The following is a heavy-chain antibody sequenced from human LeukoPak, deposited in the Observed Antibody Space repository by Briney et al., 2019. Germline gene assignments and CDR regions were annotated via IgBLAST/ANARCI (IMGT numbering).Heavy chain of an antibody. J-gene: IGHJ3*02. V-gene: IGHV4-34*01. CDR1: GGSFSGYY. CDR3: ARDRSSYYYGSGRRGAFDI. D-gene: IGHD3-10*01. Sequence: PSETLSLTCAVYGGSFSGYYWSWIRQPPGKGLEWIGEINHSGSTNYNPSLKSRVTISVDTSKNQFSLKLSSVTAADTAVYYCARDRSSYYYGSGRRGAFDIWGQGTMVTVSS. CDR2: INHSGST.